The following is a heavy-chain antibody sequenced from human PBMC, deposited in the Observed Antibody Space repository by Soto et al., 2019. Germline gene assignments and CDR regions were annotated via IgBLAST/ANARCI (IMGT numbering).Heavy chain of an antibody. Sequence: QVQLVESGGGVVQPGRSLRLSCAASGFTFSSYAMHWVRQAPGKGLEWVAVISYDGSNKYYADSVKGRFNISRDNSKNTMYLTMNSLRAEDTAVYYCASPPRFEPYVGYWGQGTLVTVSS. V-gene: IGHV3-30-3*01. CDR2: ISYDGSNK. CDR1: GFTFSSYA. J-gene: IGHJ4*02. CDR3: ASPPRFEPYVGY. D-gene: IGHD3-10*01.